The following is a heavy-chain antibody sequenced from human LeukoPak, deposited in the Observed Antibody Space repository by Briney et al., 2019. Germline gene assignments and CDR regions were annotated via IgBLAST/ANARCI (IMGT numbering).Heavy chain of an antibody. J-gene: IGHJ4*02. CDR3: ARGQELQPSRYYFDY. V-gene: IGHV1-2*02. Sequence: ASVKVSCKASGYTFTGYYMHWVRQAPGQGLEWIGWINPNSGGTNYAQKFTGRVTMTRATSITPAYMELSRLRLDDTAVYYCARGQELQPSRYYFDYWGQGTLVTVSS. D-gene: IGHD1-26*01. CDR2: INPNSGGT. CDR1: GYTFTGYY.